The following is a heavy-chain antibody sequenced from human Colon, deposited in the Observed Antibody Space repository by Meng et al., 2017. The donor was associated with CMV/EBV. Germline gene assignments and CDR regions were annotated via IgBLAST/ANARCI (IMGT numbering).Heavy chain of an antibody. V-gene: IGHV3-23*01. D-gene: IGHD6-19*01. CDR3: AKKSSAWYEDI. CDR1: GFTFNSYA. J-gene: IGHJ4*01. Sequence: EVQLLESGGGLVQPGGSLRLSCAASGFTFNSYAMSWVRQAPGKGPEWVSGISGSGVNTYYAGSVKGRCTISRDNSKNTLYLRMSTLRAEDTAVYYCAKKSSAWYEDIWGHGTLVTVSS. CDR2: ISGSGVNT.